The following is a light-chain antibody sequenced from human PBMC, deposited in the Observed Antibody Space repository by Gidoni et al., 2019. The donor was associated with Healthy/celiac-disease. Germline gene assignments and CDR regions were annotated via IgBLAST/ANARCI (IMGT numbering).Light chain of an antibody. CDR3: QQYNSSPLT. V-gene: IGKV1-5*03. J-gene: IGKJ4*01. Sequence: DIQMTQSPSTLSSSVGERVTITCRASQSISSWLAWYQQKPGKAPKLLIYKASSLESGVPSRFSGSGSGTEFTLTISSLQPDDFATYYCQQYNSSPLTFXGXTKVEIK. CDR2: KAS. CDR1: QSISSW.